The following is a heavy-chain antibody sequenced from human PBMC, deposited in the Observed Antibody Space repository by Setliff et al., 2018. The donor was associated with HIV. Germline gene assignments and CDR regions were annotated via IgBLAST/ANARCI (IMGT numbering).Heavy chain of an antibody. J-gene: IGHJ6*03. CDR2: IRSKAYGGTK. CDR1: GFPFGVYA. D-gene: IGHD3-3*01. Sequence: PGGSLRLSCTASGFPFGVYAMSWVRQAPGKGLEWVGFIRSKAYGGTKAYAAAVKGRFTISRDDSKSIAYLQMNSLKTEDTAVYYCSGNFWSTYFLVYYYMDVWGKGTTVTVSS. CDR3: SGNFWSTYFLVYYYMDV. V-gene: IGHV3-49*04.